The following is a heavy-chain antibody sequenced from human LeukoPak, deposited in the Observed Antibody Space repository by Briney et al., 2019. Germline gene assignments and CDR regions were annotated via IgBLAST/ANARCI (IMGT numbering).Heavy chain of an antibody. D-gene: IGHD3-3*01. Sequence: GGSLRLSCAASGFTFSDYNMSWIRQAPGKGLEWVSYISSSGSTIYYADSVKGRFTISRDNAKNSLYLQMNSLRAEDTAVYYCARGERFLEWLADYWGQGTLVTVSS. CDR3: ARGERFLEWLADY. CDR1: GFTFSDYN. CDR2: ISSSGSTI. J-gene: IGHJ4*02. V-gene: IGHV3-11*01.